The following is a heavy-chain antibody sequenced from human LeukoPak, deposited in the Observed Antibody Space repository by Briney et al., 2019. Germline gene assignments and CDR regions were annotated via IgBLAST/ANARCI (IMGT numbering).Heavy chain of an antibody. V-gene: IGHV4-59*04. Sequence: SETLSLTCTVSGGSTSSYYWSWIRQPPGKGLEWIAHIYYSGTTYYNPSLKSRLTISVDTSKNQFSLKLTSVTAADTAVYYCARHDYYGSLNWFDPWGQGTLITVSS. CDR1: GGSTSSYY. CDR2: IYYSGTT. CDR3: ARHDYYGSLNWFDP. J-gene: IGHJ5*02. D-gene: IGHD3-10*01.